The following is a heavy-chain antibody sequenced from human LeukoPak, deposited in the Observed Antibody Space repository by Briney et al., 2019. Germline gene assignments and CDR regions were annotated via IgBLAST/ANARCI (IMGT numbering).Heavy chain of an antibody. V-gene: IGHV4-38-2*02. CDR2: IYHSGST. Sequence: SETLSLTCTVSGYSISSGYYWGWIRQPPGKGLEWIGSIYHSGSTYYNPSLKSRVTISVDTSKNQFSLNLSSVTAADTAFYYCARRGSIFEDSEWRTAFDIWGQGTMVIVSS. J-gene: IGHJ3*02. CDR1: GYSISSGYY. D-gene: IGHD3-9*01. CDR3: ARRGSIFEDSEWRTAFDI.